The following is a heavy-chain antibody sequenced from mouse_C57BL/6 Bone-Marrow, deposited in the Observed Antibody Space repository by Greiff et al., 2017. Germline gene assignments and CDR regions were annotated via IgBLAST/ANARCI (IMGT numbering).Heavy chain of an antibody. CDR2: IRSYSNNYAT. CDR1: GFSFNTYA. D-gene: IGHD1-1*01. Sequence: EADGGLVQPKGSLKLSCAASGFSFNTYAMHWVRQAPGKGFAWVARIRSYSNNYATYYADSVKDRFTISRDDSESRLYVQRNNLKSEDTAIYYCVRNPKFLRRFAYGGQGTLVTVSA. J-gene: IGHJ3*01. CDR3: VRNPKFLRRFAY. V-gene: IGHV10-1*01.